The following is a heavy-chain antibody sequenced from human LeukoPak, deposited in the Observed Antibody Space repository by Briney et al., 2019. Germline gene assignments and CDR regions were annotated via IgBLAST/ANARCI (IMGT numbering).Heavy chain of an antibody. D-gene: IGHD3-16*02. CDR3: ARGTGRRLGELSSGDY. V-gene: IGHV1-46*01. CDR1: GYTFTSYY. J-gene: IGHJ4*02. CDR2: INPSGGST. Sequence: GSVKVSCKASGYTFTSYYMHWVRQAPGQGLEWMGIINPSGGSTSYAQKFQGRVTMTRDMSTSTVYMELSSLRSEDTAVYYCARGTGRRLGELSSGDYWGQGTLVTVSS.